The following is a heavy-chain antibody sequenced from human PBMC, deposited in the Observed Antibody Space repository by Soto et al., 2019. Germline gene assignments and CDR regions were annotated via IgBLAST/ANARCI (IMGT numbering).Heavy chain of an antibody. CDR2: IYYSGST. Sequence: QLQLQESGPGLVKPSETLSLTCTVSGGSISSSSYYWGWIRQPPGKGLAWIGSIYYSGSTYYNPSLKSRDTISVDTSMNQFSLKLSSVTAADTAVYYCARLEGYCSGGSCYPDAFDIWGQGTMVTVSS. J-gene: IGHJ3*02. CDR3: ARLEGYCSGGSCYPDAFDI. D-gene: IGHD2-15*01. V-gene: IGHV4-39*01. CDR1: GGSISSSSYY.